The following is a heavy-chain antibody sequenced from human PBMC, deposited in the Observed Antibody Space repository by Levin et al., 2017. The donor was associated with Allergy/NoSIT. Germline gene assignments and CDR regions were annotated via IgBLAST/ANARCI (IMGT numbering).Heavy chain of an antibody. CDR2: ISYDGSNK. J-gene: IGHJ4*02. CDR3: AKDIRSYSVGGYFDY. Sequence: SCAASGFTFSSYGMHWVRQAPGKGLEWVAVISYDGSNKYYADSVKGRFTISRDNSKNTLYLQMNSLRAEDTAVYYCAKDIRSYSVGGYFDYWGQGTLVTVSS. CDR1: GFTFSSYG. D-gene: IGHD1-26*01. V-gene: IGHV3-30*18.